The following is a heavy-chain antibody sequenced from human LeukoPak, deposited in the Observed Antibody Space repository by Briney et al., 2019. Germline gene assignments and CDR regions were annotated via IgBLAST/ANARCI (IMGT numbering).Heavy chain of an antibody. CDR3: ATDSSSGYYYYYMDV. CDR2: IRYDGSIK. CDR1: GFTFSTYT. D-gene: IGHD6-19*01. V-gene: IGHV3-30*02. J-gene: IGHJ6*03. Sequence: GGSLRLSCAASGFTFSTYTMNWVRQAPGKGLEWVAFIRYDGSIKYYPDSVKGRFTISRDNSKNTLFLQMNSLRAEDTAVYYCATDSSSGYYYYYMDVWGKGTTVTISS.